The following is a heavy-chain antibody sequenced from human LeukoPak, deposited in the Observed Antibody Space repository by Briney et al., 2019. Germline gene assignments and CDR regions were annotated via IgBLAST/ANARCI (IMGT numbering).Heavy chain of an antibody. Sequence: SETLSLTCTVSGGSISSYYWSWIRQPAGKGLEWIGRIYTSGSTNYNPSLKSRVTMSVDTSKNQFSLKLSSVTAADTAVYYCARRGHYDFWSGDDAFDIWGQGTMVTVSS. D-gene: IGHD3-3*01. CDR3: ARRGHYDFWSGDDAFDI. CDR1: GGSISSYY. V-gene: IGHV4-4*07. CDR2: IYTSGST. J-gene: IGHJ3*02.